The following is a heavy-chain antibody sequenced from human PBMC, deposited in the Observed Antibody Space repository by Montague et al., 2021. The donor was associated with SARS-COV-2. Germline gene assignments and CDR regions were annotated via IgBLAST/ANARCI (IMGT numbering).Heavy chain of an antibody. Sequence: SETLSLTCAVYGASSSNYYWSWIRQSPGKGLEWVGEINHSGYTDYNPSLESRLTISLDSSKKQFSPKMTSVTAADTAIYYCAGAPRYSFGFWDYWGQGTLVTVSS. J-gene: IGHJ4*02. D-gene: IGHD5-12*01. CDR3: AGAPRYSFGFWDY. CDR1: GASSSNYY. CDR2: INHSGYT. V-gene: IGHV4-34*01.